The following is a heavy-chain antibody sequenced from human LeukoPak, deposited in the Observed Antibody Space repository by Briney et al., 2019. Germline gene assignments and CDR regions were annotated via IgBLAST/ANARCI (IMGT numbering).Heavy chain of an antibody. V-gene: IGHV1-3*01. CDR3: ARGQYSSGWYPHPGMDV. J-gene: IGHJ6*02. D-gene: IGHD6-19*01. CDR1: GYTFTSYA. Sequence: ASVKVSCKASGYTFTSYAMHWVRQAPGQRLEGMGWINAGNGNTKYSQKFQGRVTITRDTSASTAYMELSSLRSEDTAVYYCARGQYSSGWYPHPGMDVWGQGTTVTVSS. CDR2: INAGNGNT.